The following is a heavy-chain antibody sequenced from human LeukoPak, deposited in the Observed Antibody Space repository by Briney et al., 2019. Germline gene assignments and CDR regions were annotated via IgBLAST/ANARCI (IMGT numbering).Heavy chain of an antibody. Sequence: SETLSLTCTVSGGSISSSSYYWGWIRQPPGKGLEWLGSIYYSGSAYYNPSLKSRVTISVDTSKNQFSLKLSSVTAADTAVYYCARMDRGVIIRDWFDPWGQGTLVTVSS. CDR2: IYYSGSA. D-gene: IGHD3-10*01. CDR1: GGSISSSSYY. CDR3: ARMDRGVIIRDWFDP. V-gene: IGHV4-39*01. J-gene: IGHJ5*02.